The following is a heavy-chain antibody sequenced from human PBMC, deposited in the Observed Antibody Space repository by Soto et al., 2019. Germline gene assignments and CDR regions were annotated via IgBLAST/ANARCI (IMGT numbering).Heavy chain of an antibody. J-gene: IGHJ4*01. Sequence: GSLRLSCAASGFTFSRHAMDWVRQAPGKGLEWVAFISNSGRTKDYADSVKGRFTISRDNSKNTLYLQMNSLTTEDTAVYYCAGDLTGNHRYDHSGQGPLVTV. V-gene: IGHV3-30-3*01. CDR2: ISNSGRTK. CDR3: AGDLTGNHRYDH. CDR1: GFTFSRHA.